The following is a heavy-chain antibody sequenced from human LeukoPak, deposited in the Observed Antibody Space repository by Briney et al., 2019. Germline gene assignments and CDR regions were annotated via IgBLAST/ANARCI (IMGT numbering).Heavy chain of an antibody. CDR2: IYTSGST. Sequence: SETLSLTCTVSGGSISSYYWSWIRQPAGKGLEWIGRIYTSGSTNYNPSLKSRVTMSVDTSKNQFSLKLSSVTAADTAMYYCARGPYSSSWYHYFDYWGQGTLVTVSS. D-gene: IGHD6-13*01. CDR3: ARGPYSSSWYHYFDY. CDR1: GGSISSYY. J-gene: IGHJ4*02. V-gene: IGHV4-4*07.